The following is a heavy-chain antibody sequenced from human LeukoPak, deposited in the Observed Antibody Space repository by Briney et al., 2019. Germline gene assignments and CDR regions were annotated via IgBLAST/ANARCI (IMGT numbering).Heavy chain of an antibody. V-gene: IGHV3-9*01. D-gene: IGHD3-22*01. CDR2: ISWNSGSI. CDR3: AREGEYYYDSKFDY. CDR1: GFTFDDYA. J-gene: IGHJ4*02. Sequence: GGSLRLSCAASGFTFDDYAMHWVRQAPGKGLEWVSGISWNSGSIGYADSVKGRFTISGDNAKNSLYLQMNSLRAEDTAVYYCAREGEYYYDSKFDYWGQGTLVTVSS.